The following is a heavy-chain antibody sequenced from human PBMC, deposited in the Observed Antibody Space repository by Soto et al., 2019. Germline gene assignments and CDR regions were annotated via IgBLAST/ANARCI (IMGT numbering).Heavy chain of an antibody. CDR1: GFIFSDHA. J-gene: IGHJ5*02. D-gene: IGHD3-10*01. Sequence: EVQLLESGGGLVQPGGSLRLSCEASGFIFSDHAMSWVRQAPGKGLEWVSAISGNGIATYYADSVKGRFTISRDNSKNTQYLQMNRLRADDTAVYYCARDAISMVRGTNNWFDPWGQGTLVTVSS. V-gene: IGHV3-23*01. CDR3: ARDAISMVRGTNNWFDP. CDR2: ISGNGIAT.